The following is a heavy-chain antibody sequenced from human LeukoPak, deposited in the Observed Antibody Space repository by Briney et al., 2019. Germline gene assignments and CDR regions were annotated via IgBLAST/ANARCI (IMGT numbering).Heavy chain of an antibody. CDR2: IYSGGST. J-gene: IGHJ3*02. D-gene: IGHD6-13*01. V-gene: IGHV3-53*01. CDR3: ARVIAEAGNNRLSAFAI. Sequence: GWSLRPSCAASGFTVSSNYMSWVRQAPGKGLEWASVIYSGGSTYYADSVKGRFTISRDNSKNTQYLQMNSLRAEDTAVYYCARVIAEAGNNRLSAFAIWGQGTMVTVSS. CDR1: GFTVSSNY.